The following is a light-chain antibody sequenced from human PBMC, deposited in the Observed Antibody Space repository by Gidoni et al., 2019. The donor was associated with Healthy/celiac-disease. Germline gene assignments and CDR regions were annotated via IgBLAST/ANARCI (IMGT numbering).Light chain of an antibody. V-gene: IGLV2-14*04. Sequence: GQSITISCTGTSSDVGGYNYVSWYQQHPGKAPKLMIYDVSNRPSGVSNRFSGSKSGNTASLTISGLQAEDEADYYCSSYTSSSMHVVFGGGTKLTVL. CDR1: SSDVGGYNY. CDR2: DVS. J-gene: IGLJ2*01. CDR3: SSYTSSSMHVV.